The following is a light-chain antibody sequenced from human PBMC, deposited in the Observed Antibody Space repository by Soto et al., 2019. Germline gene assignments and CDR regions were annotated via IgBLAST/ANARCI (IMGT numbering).Light chain of an antibody. CDR3: QQYGRSPFT. J-gene: IGKJ3*01. V-gene: IGKV3-20*01. CDR1: QSVSSSY. CDR2: GAS. Sequence: EIVLTHSPGTLPLSPGERATLSCRASQSVSSSYLAWYQQKPGQAPRLLTYGASSRATGIPGRFSGSVSGTDFTLTVSRLEPEDVAVYYCQQYGRSPFTFGPGTKVDIK.